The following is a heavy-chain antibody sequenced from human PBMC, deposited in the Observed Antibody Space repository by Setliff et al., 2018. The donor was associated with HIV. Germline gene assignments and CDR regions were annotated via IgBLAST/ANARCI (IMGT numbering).Heavy chain of an antibody. CDR1: GFSFTKYG. CDR2: INPNSGGT. J-gene: IGHJ4*02. V-gene: IGHV1-2*02. Sequence: ASVKVSCKASGFSFTKYGFSWVRQAPGQGLEWMGWINPNSGGTDYAQKFRGRVTMTRDTSISTAYMGLSRLTSDDTAVYYCARGPNYYDRGSYYNFDYWGEGTLVTVSS. CDR3: ARGPNYYDRGSYYNFDY. D-gene: IGHD3-22*01.